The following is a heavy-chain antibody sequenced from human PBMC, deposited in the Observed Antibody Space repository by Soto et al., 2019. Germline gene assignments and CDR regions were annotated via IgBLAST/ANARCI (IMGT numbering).Heavy chain of an antibody. CDR2: IYYSGST. D-gene: IGHD5-18*01. V-gene: IGHV4-31*03. CDR1: GGSISSGGYY. Sequence: TLSLTCTVSGGSISSGGYYWSWIRQHPGKGLEWIGYIYYSGSTYYNPSLKSRVTISVDTSKNQFSLKLSSVTAADTAVYYCARVDTAMVYYFDYWGQGTLVTVSS. J-gene: IGHJ4*02. CDR3: ARVDTAMVYYFDY.